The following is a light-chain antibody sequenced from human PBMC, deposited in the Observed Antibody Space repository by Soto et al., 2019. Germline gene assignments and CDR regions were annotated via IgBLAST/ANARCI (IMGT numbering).Light chain of an antibody. V-gene: IGKV3-15*01. CDR3: QQYNDWPWT. CDR1: QNINSN. J-gene: IGKJ1*01. Sequence: VMMTQSPATLSVSPGERATLSCRASQNINSNLAWYQQKPGQSPRLLIYSESIRATGIPARFSVSGSGTEFTLIISSLQSEDFGVYYCQQYNDWPWTFGQGT. CDR2: SES.